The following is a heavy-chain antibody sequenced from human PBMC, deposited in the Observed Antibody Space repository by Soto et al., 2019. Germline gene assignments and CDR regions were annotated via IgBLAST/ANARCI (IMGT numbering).Heavy chain of an antibody. D-gene: IGHD3-3*01. CDR1: GFTFSSYA. CDR2: ISGSGGST. CDR3: AKDAHYDFWSGNNWFDP. Sequence: GGSLRLSCAASGFTFSSYAMSWVRQAPGKGLEWVSAISGSGGSTYYADSVKGRFTISRDNSKNTLYLQMNSLRAEDTAVYYCAKDAHYDFWSGNNWFDPWGQGTLVTVSS. J-gene: IGHJ5*02. V-gene: IGHV3-23*01.